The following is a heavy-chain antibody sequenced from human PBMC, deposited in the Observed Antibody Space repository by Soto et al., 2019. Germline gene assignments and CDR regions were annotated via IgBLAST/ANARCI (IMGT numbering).Heavy chain of an antibody. V-gene: IGHV3-23*01. CDR3: AKCSFGGSYYFPFDY. Sequence: LRLSCAASGFTFSSYAMSWVRQAPGKGLEWVSSISGSGTNTYYADSVRGRFTISSDNSKNTLYLQMNSLRVEDTAVYYCAKCSFGGSYYFPFDYWGQGTLVTVSS. D-gene: IGHD1-26*01. CDR2: ISGSGTNT. J-gene: IGHJ4*02. CDR1: GFTFSSYA.